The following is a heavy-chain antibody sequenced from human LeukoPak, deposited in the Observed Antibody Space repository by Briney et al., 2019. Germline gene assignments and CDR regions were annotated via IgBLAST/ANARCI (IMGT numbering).Heavy chain of an antibody. V-gene: IGHV4-59*01. CDR1: GGSISSYY. CDR2: IYYSGST. D-gene: IGHD1-7*01. CDR3: ARATGITGTTTAELNFDY. J-gene: IGHJ4*02. Sequence: SETLSLTCTVSGGSISSYYWSWIRQPPGKGLEWIGYIYYSGSTNYNPSLKGRVTISVDTSKNQFSLKLSSVTAADAAVYYCARATGITGTTTAELNFDYWGQGTLVTVSS.